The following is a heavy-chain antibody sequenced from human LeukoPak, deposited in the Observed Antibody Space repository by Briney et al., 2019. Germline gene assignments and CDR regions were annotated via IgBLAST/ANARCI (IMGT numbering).Heavy chain of an antibody. Sequence: GGSLRLSCAASGFTFISYAMSWVRQAPGKGLEWVSAISGSGGSTYYADSVKGRFTISRDNSKNTLYLQMNSLRAEDTAVYYCAKVYCSSTSCYNDYWGQGTLVTVSS. V-gene: IGHV3-23*01. CDR2: ISGSGGST. D-gene: IGHD2-2*01. CDR3: AKVYCSSTSCYNDY. J-gene: IGHJ4*02. CDR1: GFTFISYA.